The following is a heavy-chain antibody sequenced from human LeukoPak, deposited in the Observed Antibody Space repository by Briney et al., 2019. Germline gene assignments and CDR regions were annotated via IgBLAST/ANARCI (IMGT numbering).Heavy chain of an antibody. Sequence: QSGGSLRLSCAASGFTFSDYYMTWVRQAPGKGLEWVSVVSGSGDNTNYADSVKGRFTISRDNSKNTLFLQMNSLRTEDTAVYFCARWGNDYSQFDSWGQGTLVTVS. D-gene: IGHD4-11*01. J-gene: IGHJ4*02. CDR2: VSGSGDNT. CDR3: ARWGNDYSQFDS. CDR1: GFTFSDYY. V-gene: IGHV3-23*01.